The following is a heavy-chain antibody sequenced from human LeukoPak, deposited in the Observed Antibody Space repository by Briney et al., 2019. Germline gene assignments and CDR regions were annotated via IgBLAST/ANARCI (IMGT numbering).Heavy chain of an antibody. CDR2: ISINGGNT. D-gene: IGHD1-26*01. Sequence: GGSLRLSCAASGFTFSSYSMHWVRQAPVKGLQYVSAISINGGNTYYANSGKGRFTISRDNSKNTLYLKMGSLRAEDMDVYYCARVGIVGATLYYFDYWGQGTLVTVYS. V-gene: IGHV3-64*01. CDR3: ARVGIVGATLYYFDY. CDR1: GFTFSSYS. J-gene: IGHJ4*02.